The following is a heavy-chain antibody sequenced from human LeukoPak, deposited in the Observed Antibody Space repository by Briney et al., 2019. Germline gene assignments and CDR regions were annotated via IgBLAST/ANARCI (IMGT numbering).Heavy chain of an antibody. Sequence: SETLSLTCTVSGYSISSGYYWGWIRQPPGKGLEWIGNIYHSGSTYYNPSLKSRVTISVDTSKNQFSLKLSSVTAADTAVYYCARVIGDYDILTGYYLDWFDPWGQGTLVTVSS. CDR3: ARVIGDYDILTGYYLDWFDP. J-gene: IGHJ5*02. V-gene: IGHV4-38-2*02. CDR2: IYHSGST. D-gene: IGHD3-9*01. CDR1: GYSISSGYY.